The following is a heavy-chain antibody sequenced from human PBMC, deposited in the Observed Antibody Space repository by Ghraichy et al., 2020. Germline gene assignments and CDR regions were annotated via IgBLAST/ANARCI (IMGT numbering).Heavy chain of an antibody. V-gene: IGHV1-2*04. D-gene: IGHD3-10*01. J-gene: IGHJ4*02. CDR2: INPNSGGT. CDR1: GYTFTGYY. CDR3: ARDPGDSATPFDY. Sequence: ASVKVSCKASGYTFTGYYMHWVRQAPGQGLEWMGWINPNSGGTNYAQKFQGWVTMTRDTSISTAYMELSRLRSDDTAVYYCARDPGDSATPFDYWGQGTLVTVSS.